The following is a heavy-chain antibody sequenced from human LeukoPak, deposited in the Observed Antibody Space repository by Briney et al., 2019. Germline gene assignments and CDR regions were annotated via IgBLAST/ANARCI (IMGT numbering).Heavy chain of an antibody. CDR1: GGSISNSNYY. CDR3: ATRRDFWSGFGGPLERFDP. V-gene: IGHV4-39*01. CDR2: MYYSGST. D-gene: IGHD3-3*01. J-gene: IGHJ5*02. Sequence: SETLSLTCTVSGGSISNSNYYWAWIRQPPGKGLEWIGSMYYSGSTYYNPSLKSRVTISVDTSKNQFSLKLSSVTAADTAVYYCATRRDFWSGFGGPLERFDPWGQGILVTVFS.